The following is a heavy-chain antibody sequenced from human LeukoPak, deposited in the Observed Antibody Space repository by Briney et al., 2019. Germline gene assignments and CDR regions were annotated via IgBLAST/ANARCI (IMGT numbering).Heavy chain of an antibody. CDR1: GFTFNGFT. D-gene: IGHD3-10*02. CDR2: ISSSSGNV. Sequence: GGSLRLSCEASGFTFNGFTMNWVRQAPGKGLEWVAAISSSSGNVYYADSVKGRFTISRDNAENSLHVKESRLRVEDTAVYYCERDPLFGEILFYYFDLWGEGTRVGVSS. J-gene: IGHJ4*02. CDR3: ERDPLFGEILFYYFDL. V-gene: IGHV3-21*01.